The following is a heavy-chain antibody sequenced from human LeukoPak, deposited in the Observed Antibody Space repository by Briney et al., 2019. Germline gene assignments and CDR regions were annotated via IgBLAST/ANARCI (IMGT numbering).Heavy chain of an antibody. CDR1: GYTFTGYY. J-gene: IGHJ4*02. CDR3: ARAPAYTFLTDYYDSSGYIPPFDY. D-gene: IGHD3-22*01. Sequence: GASVKVSCKASGYTFTGYYMHWVRQAPGQGLEWMGWINPNSGGTNYARKLQGRVTMTTDTSTSTAYMELRSLRSDDTAVYYCARAPAYTFLTDYYDSSGYIPPFDYWGQGTLVSVSS. CDR2: INPNSGGT. V-gene: IGHV1-2*02.